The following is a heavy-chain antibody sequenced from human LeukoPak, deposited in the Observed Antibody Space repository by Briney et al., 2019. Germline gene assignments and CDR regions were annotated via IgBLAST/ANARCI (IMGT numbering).Heavy chain of an antibody. V-gene: IGHV1-18*01. D-gene: IGHD4-17*01. J-gene: IGHJ5*02. CDR3: AREGADDHGRLLWFDP. CDR2: ISAYNGNT. CDR1: GYTLTSYG. Sequence: ASVKVSCKASGYTLTSYGISWVRQAPGQGLEWMGWISAYNGNTNYAQKFQGRGTMTTDTSTSTAYMELRSLRSDDTAFYYCAREGADDHGRLLWFDPWGQGTLVTVSS.